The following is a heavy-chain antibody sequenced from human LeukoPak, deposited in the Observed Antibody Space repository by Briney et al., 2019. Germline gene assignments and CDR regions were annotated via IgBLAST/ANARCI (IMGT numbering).Heavy chain of an antibody. D-gene: IGHD2-15*01. CDR2: MNPNSGNT. Sequence: GASVKVSCKASGYTFTSYDINWVRQATGQGLEWMGWMNPNSGNTGYAQKFQGRVTMTRNTSISTAYMELSSLRSEDTAVYYCARGSHVYCSGGSCYWGQGTLVTVSS. CDR1: GYTFTSYD. V-gene: IGHV1-8*01. CDR3: ARGSHVYCSGGSCY. J-gene: IGHJ4*02.